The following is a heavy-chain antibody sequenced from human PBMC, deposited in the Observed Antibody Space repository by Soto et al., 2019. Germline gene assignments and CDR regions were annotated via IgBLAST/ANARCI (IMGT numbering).Heavy chain of an antibody. J-gene: IGHJ4*02. Sequence: GSLRPACAASGFTFSSYAMSWVRQAPGKGLEWVSGINGGGDSTYFADSVRGRFTISRDNSKNTLFLRMNSLRAEDTAVYYCARGWTFDLWGQGTLVTVSS. CDR2: INGGGDST. D-gene: IGHD1-1*01. CDR3: ARGWTFDL. CDR1: GFTFSSYA. V-gene: IGHV3-23*01.